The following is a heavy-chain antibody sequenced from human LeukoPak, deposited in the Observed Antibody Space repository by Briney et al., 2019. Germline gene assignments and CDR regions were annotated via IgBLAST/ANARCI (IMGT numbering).Heavy chain of an antibody. CDR1: GFTFSSYW. D-gene: IGHD5/OR15-5a*01. CDR3: ARGGSTWLDY. J-gene: IGHJ4*02. CDR2: IHSDGTST. V-gene: IGHV3-74*01. Sequence: GGSLRVSCAASGFTFSSYWMHWVRQAPGKGLVWVSRIHSDGTSTNYADSVKGRFTISRDNAKNTLYLQMNSLRAEDTAVYYCARGGSTWLDYWGQGTLVTVSS.